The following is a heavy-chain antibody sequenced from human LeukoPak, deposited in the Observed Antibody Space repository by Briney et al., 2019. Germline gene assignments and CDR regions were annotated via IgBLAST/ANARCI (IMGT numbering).Heavy chain of an antibody. Sequence: GGSLRLSCAASGFTFSSYAMHWVRQAPGKGLEWVAVISYDGSNKYYADSVKGRFTISRDNSKNTLYLQMNSLRAEGTAVYYCAKDTAMAMYYFDYWGQGTLVTVSS. CDR2: ISYDGSNK. D-gene: IGHD5-18*01. CDR1: GFTFSSYA. CDR3: AKDTAMAMYYFDY. V-gene: IGHV3-30-3*01. J-gene: IGHJ4*02.